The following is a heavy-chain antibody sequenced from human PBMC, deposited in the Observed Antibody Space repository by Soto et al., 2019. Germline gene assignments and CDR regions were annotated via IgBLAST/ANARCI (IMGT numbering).Heavy chain of an antibody. D-gene: IGHD6-19*01. CDR2: IFIGGTT. Sequence: GGSLRLSCAASGFTVSTSQMTWVRQAPGKGLEWVSVIFIGGTTQYAESVKGRFTISRDKSENTVVLQMNSVRAEDTAVYYCARWATHIAVDYVDYWGQGTLVTVSS. CDR3: ARWATHIAVDYVDY. V-gene: IGHV3-66*01. CDR1: GFTVSTSQ. J-gene: IGHJ4*02.